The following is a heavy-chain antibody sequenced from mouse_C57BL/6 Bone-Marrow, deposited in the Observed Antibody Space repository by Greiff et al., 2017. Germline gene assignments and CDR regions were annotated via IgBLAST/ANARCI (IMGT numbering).Heavy chain of an antibody. J-gene: IGHJ3*01. CDR3: TRPDGYYPAWFAY. Sequence: EVQGVESGTVLARPGASVKMSCKTSGYTFTSYWMHWVKQRPGQGLEWIGAIYPGNSDTSYNQKFKGKAKLTAVTSASTAYMELSSLTNEDSAVYYCTRPDGYYPAWFAYWGQGTLVTVSA. V-gene: IGHV1-5*01. D-gene: IGHD2-3*01. CDR1: GYTFTSYW. CDR2: IYPGNSDT.